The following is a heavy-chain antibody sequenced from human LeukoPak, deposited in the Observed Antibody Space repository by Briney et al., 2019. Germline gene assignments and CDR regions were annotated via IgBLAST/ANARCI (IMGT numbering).Heavy chain of an antibody. D-gene: IGHD2-15*01. CDR1: GGTFTTSA. CDR2: IIPIFGTI. J-gene: IGHJ4*02. Sequence: SVKVSCKASGGTFTTSAISWVRQAPGQGFEWMAKIIPIFGTINYAQKLQGRVRITADKSTSTASMKLSSLRSEDTAVYYCARGSMVAQRGYFDYWDQAILVTVSS. V-gene: IGHV1-69*06. CDR3: ARGSMVAQRGYFDY.